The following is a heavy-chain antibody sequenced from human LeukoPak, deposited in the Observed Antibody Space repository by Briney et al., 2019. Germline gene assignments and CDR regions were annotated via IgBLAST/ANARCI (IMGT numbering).Heavy chain of an antibody. CDR2: IYYSVST. J-gene: IGHJ5*02. CDR1: GVSISSSRYY. D-gene: IGHD2-21*02. CDR3: SSIGAYCGGDCSRRGNWFDP. V-gene: IGHV4-39*01. Sequence: SSETLSLTCTVSGVSISSSRYYWGWIRQPPGKGLEWNGRIYYSVSTSYNPSLKSRVTISVDTSKHQFSLQLSSVTAADTAVYYCSSIGAYCGGDCSRRGNWFDPWGQGTLVTVSS.